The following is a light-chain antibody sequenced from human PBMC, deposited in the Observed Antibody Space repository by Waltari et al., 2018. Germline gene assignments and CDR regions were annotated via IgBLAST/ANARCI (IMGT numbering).Light chain of an antibody. J-gene: IGKJ5*01. CDR3: QQRANWPIT. CDR1: QNVNSY. V-gene: IGKV3-11*01. Sequence: EIVLTQSPATLSLSPGESATLSCRASQNVNSYLIGYQQKPGQAPRLLIYDAFNRATGIPARFSGSGSGTDFTLTISSLEPEDFADYYCQQRANWPITFGQGTRLEIK. CDR2: DAF.